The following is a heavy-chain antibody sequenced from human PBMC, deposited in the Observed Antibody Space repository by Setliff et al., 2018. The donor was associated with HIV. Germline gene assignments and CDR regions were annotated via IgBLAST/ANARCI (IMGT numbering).Heavy chain of an antibody. V-gene: IGHV4-39*01. CDR3: ARSLAGLMNYFDY. Sequence: KPSETLSLTCTVSGGSINRISYYWGWIRQAPGRGLEWIGSIYNSGSTYYNPSLKSRIIISSDTSKNQISLRLTSVTAADTAVYFCARSLAGLMNYFDYWGQGMLVTVSS. J-gene: IGHJ4*02. D-gene: IGHD6-19*01. CDR2: IYNSGST. CDR1: GGSINRISYY.